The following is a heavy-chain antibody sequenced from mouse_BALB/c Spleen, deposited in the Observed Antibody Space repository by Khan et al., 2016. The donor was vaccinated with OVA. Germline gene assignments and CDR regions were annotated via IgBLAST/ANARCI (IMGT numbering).Heavy chain of an antibody. J-gene: IGHJ2*01. CDR2: ITVKSDNSGA. V-gene: IGHV13-2*02. CDR3: SRGGYYDSTPFDD. CDR1: GFTFSYYR. D-gene: IGHD2-4*01. Sequence: QLVETGGGLVRPGNSLKLSCVTSGFTFSYYRMHWLRQFPGKRLEWIAVITVKSDNSGANYAESVNGRFTISRDDSNSSVYLKMNRLREEDTATYYCSRGGYYDSTPFDDWGQGTTLTVSS.